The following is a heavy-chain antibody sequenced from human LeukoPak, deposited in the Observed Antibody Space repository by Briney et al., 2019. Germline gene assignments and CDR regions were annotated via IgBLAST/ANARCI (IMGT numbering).Heavy chain of an antibody. J-gene: IGHJ3*02. CDR3: AKDSSYYYDSSAFDI. CDR2: ISWNSGSI. CDR1: GFTFDDYA. D-gene: IGHD3-22*01. Sequence: GGSLRLSCAASGFTFDDYAMHWVRQAPGKGLEWVSGISWNSGSIGYADSVKGRFTISRDNAKNSLYLQMNSLRAEDTALYYCAKDSSYYYDSSAFDIWGQGTMVTVSS. V-gene: IGHV3-9*01.